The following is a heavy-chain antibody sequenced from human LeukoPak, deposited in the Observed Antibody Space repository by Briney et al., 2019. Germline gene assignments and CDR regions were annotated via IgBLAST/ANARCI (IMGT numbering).Heavy chain of an antibody. CDR2: ISYDGSNK. D-gene: IGHD3-22*01. J-gene: IGHJ4*02. CDR1: GFTFSSYG. CDR3: ARVPGYDSSGYFDY. Sequence: GGYLRLSCAASGFTFSSYGMQWVRQAPGKGLEWVAVISYDGSNKYYADSVKGRFTISRDNSKNTLYLQMDSLRAEDTAVYYCARVPGYDSSGYFDYWGQGTLVTVSS. V-gene: IGHV3-30*03.